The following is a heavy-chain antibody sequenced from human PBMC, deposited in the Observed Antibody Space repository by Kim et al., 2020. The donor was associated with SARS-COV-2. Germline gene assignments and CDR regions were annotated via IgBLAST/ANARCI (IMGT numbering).Heavy chain of an antibody. CDR3: ARDWISAPYGMDV. V-gene: IGHV3-21*01. J-gene: IGHJ6*02. D-gene: IGHD6-6*01. Sequence: SLNVRFTTSRDNAKNSVYLQKNSLRAEDTSVYYCARDWISAPYGMDVWGRGTTVTVSS.